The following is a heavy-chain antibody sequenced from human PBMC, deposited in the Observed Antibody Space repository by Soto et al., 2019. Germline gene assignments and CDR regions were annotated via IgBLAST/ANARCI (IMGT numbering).Heavy chain of an antibody. V-gene: IGHV3-23*01. Sequence: EVQLLESGGGLVQPGGSLRLSCAASGFTFSSYGMTWVRQAPGKGLEWVSFSSATGAGTYYADSVKGRFTISRDNSGNGRYVQMAGLRADDTAVYYCAKDRRAGGNYGLDSDFWGQGALVIVSS. D-gene: IGHD1-7*01. CDR3: AKDRRAGGNYGLDSDF. CDR1: GFTFSSYG. CDR2: SSATGAGT. J-gene: IGHJ4*02.